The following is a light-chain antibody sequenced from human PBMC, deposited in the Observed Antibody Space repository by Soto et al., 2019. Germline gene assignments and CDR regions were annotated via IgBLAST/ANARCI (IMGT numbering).Light chain of an antibody. CDR3: QQYGTSPPWT. CDR2: GAS. V-gene: IGKV3-20*01. CDR1: QNVGSKY. J-gene: IGKJ1*01. Sequence: EIVLTQSPGTLSLFPGERATLSCRASQNVGSKYLAWYQQKPGQAPRLLMYGASSRATGIPERFTGSGSGTDFTLTISRLEPEDSAVYYCQQYGTSPPWTFGQGTKVEIK.